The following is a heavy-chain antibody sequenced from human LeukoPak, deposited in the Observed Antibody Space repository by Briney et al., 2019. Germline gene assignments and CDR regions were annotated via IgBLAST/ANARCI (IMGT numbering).Heavy chain of an antibody. CDR3: ARGLRRPAAGSNWFDP. Sequence: SETLSLTCTVSGGSISSGSYYWSWIRQPAGKGLEWIGRIYTSGSTNYNPSLKSRVTISVDTSKNQFSLKLSSVTAADTAVYYCARGLRRPAAGSNWFDPWGQGTLVTVSS. V-gene: IGHV4-61*02. CDR1: GGSISSGSYY. D-gene: IGHD6-13*01. J-gene: IGHJ5*02. CDR2: IYTSGST.